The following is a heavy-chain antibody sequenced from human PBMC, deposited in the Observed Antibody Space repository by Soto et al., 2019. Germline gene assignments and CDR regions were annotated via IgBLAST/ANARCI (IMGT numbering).Heavy chain of an antibody. V-gene: IGHV1-69*01. J-gene: IGHJ2*01. CDR3: ARGPLYDLESGMYWYFDL. D-gene: IGHD1-26*01. Sequence: AAVKSVAIGWVRQATKQGLEWMGGIIPIFGTTNYAQKFQGRLTITADGFTSAAYMDLSSLTSEDTAVYYCARGPLYDLESGMYWYFDLWGRGTLVTVSS. CDR1: AAVKSVA. CDR2: IIPIFGTT.